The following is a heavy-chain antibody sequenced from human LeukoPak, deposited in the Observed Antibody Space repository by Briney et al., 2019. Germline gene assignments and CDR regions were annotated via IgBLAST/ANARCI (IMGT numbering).Heavy chain of an antibody. J-gene: IGHJ5*02. CDR3: ARDSKWLVRFDP. CDR1: GFTFSVYG. Sequence: PGGSLRLSCAASGFTFSVYGMHWVRQAPGKGLEWVSDISSSGSTKHYADSVKGRFTISRDNAKNSLYLQMNSLRAEDTAVYYCARDSKWLVRFDPWGQGTLVTVSS. D-gene: IGHD6-19*01. CDR2: ISSSGSTK. V-gene: IGHV3-48*04.